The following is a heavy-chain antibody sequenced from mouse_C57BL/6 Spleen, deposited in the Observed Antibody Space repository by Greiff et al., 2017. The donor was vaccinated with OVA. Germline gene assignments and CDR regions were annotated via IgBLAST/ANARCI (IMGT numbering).Heavy chain of an antibody. D-gene: IGHD1-1*01. CDR1: GFTFSNYW. V-gene: IGHV6-3*01. CDR2: IRLKSDNYAT. CDR3: TGITTVVAGD. J-gene: IGHJ2*01. Sequence: EVKVEESGGGLVQPGGSMKLSCVASGFTFSNYWMNWVRQSPEKGLEWVAQIRLKSDNYATHYAESVKGRFTISRDDSKSSVYLQMNNLRAEDTGIYYCTGITTVVAGDWGQGTTLTVSS.